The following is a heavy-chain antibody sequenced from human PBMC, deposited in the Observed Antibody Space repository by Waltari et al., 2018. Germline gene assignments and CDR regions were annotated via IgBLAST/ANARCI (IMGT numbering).Heavy chain of an antibody. D-gene: IGHD6-13*01. CDR2: FDTEDGET. Sequence: QVQLVQSGAEVKKPGASVKVSCKVSGYTLTELSMHWVRQAPGKGLEWMGGFDTEDGETIYEQKFQGRGTMTEDTSTDTAYMELSSLRSEDTAVYYCATPLAAAEGGHAFDIWGQGTMVTVSS. J-gene: IGHJ3*02. CDR3: ATPLAAAEGGHAFDI. CDR1: GYTLTELS. V-gene: IGHV1-24*01.